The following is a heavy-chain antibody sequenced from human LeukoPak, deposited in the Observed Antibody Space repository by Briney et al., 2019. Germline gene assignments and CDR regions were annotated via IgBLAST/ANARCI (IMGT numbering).Heavy chain of an antibody. CDR1: VGSFSGYY. V-gene: IGHV4-34*01. CDR3: ARITYGDYDVGAFDI. D-gene: IGHD4-17*01. J-gene: IGHJ3*02. CDR2: INHSGST. Sequence: SETLSLTCAVYVGSFSGYYWSLIRQPPGKGLEWIGEINHSGSTNYNPSLKSRVTISVDTSKNQFSLKLSSVTAADTAVYYCARITYGDYDVGAFDIWGQGTMVTVSS.